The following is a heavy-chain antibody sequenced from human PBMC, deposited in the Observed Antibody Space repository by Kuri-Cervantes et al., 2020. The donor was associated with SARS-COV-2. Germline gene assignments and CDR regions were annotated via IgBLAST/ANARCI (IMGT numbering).Heavy chain of an antibody. V-gene: IGHV4-30-4*08. CDR1: GGSISSGDYY. CDR2: IYYSGST. D-gene: IGHD2-21*01. Sequence: LRLSCTVSGGSISSGDYYWSWIRQPPGKGLEWIGYIYYSGSTYYNPSLKSRVTISVDTSKNQFSLKLSSVTAADTAVYYCARHSGGGDDAFDIWGQGTMVTVSS. CDR3: ARHSGGGDDAFDI. J-gene: IGHJ3*02.